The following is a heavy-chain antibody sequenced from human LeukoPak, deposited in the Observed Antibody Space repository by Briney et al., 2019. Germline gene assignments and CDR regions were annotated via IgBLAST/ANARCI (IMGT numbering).Heavy chain of an antibody. Sequence: GGSLRLSCAASGFTFSSYWMHWVRQAPGKGLVWVSRINSDGSSTSYADSVKGRFTISRDNAKNTLYPQMNSLRAEDTAVYYCARDGGYGSHDYWGQGTLVTVSS. V-gene: IGHV3-74*01. CDR1: GFTFSSYW. D-gene: IGHD1-1*01. CDR2: INSDGSST. CDR3: ARDGGYGSHDY. J-gene: IGHJ4*02.